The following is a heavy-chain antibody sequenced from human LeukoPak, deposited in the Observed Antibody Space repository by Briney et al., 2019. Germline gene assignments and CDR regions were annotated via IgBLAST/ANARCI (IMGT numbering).Heavy chain of an antibody. V-gene: IGHV3-23*01. J-gene: IGHJ3*02. D-gene: IGHD4-23*01. CDR1: GLTFSSHW. CDR2: ISGSGGST. Sequence: GGSLRLSCAASGLTFSSHWMHWVRQAPGKGLEWVSAISGSGGSTYYADSVKGWFTISRDNSKNTLYLQMNSLRAEDTAVYYCAKSVFGSLLNDAFDIWGQGTMVTVSS. CDR3: AKSVFGSLLNDAFDI.